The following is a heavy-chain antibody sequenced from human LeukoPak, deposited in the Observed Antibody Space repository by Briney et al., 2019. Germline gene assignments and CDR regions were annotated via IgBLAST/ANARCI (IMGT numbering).Heavy chain of an antibody. V-gene: IGHV1-46*01. Sequence: ASVKVSCKASGYTFTSYYMHWVRQAPGQGLEGMGIINPSGGSTSYALKFQGRVTMTRDMSTSTVYMELSSLRSEDTAVYYCARGAKFRSYGSGTYYTSLPFDPWGQGTLVTVSS. CDR1: GYTFTSYY. CDR2: INPSGGST. D-gene: IGHD3-10*01. J-gene: IGHJ5*02. CDR3: ARGAKFRSYGSGTYYTSLPFDP.